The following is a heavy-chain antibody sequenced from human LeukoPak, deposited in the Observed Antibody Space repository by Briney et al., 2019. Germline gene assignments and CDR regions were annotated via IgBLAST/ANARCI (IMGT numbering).Heavy chain of an antibody. CDR3: AKLSHNVSDRDY. Sequence: GGSLRLSCAASGFTFSSYAMSWVRQAPGKGLEWVSVISGGGGSTYYADSVKGRFTISRDNSKNTLYMQMNSLRGEDTAVYYCAKLSHNVSDRDYWGQGTLVTVSS. V-gene: IGHV3-23*01. J-gene: IGHJ4*02. CDR1: GFTFSSYA. D-gene: IGHD3-10*01. CDR2: ISGGGGST.